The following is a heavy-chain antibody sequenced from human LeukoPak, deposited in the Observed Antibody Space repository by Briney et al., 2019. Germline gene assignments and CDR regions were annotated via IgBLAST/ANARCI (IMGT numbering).Heavy chain of an antibody. CDR3: ARVVPRYYDTSGANWFDP. V-gene: IGHV1-46*01. CDR1: GYTFTNYY. D-gene: IGHD3-22*01. Sequence: ASVKVFCKASGYTFTNYYMHWVRQAPGQGLEWMGIINPSSGSTSYAQKFQGRVTMTRDTSTSTVYLELSRLRSEDTAVYFCARVVPRYYDTSGANWFDPWGQGTLVTVSS. J-gene: IGHJ5*02. CDR2: INPSSGST.